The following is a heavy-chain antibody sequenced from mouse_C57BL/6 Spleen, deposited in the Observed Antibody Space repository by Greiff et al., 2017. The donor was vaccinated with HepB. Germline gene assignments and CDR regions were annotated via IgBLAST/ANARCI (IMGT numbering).Heavy chain of an antibody. CDR3: ARGGYAMDY. CDR2: IYPGGGYT. J-gene: IGHJ4*01. V-gene: IGHV1-63*01. CDR1: GYTFTNYW. Sequence: QVQLKESGAELVRPGTSVKMSCKASGYTFTNYWIGWAKQRPGHGLEWIGDIYPGGGYTNYNEKFKGKATLTADKSSSTAYMQFSSLTSEDSAIYYCARGGYAMDYWGQGTSVTVSS.